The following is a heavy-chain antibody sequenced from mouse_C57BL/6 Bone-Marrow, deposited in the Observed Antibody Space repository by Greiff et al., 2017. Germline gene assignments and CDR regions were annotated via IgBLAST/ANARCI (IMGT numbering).Heavy chain of an antibody. CDR2: ISSGGSYT. V-gene: IGHV5-6*01. CDR3: ARHGYFDV. J-gene: IGHJ1*03. CDR1: GFTFSSYG. Sequence: EVKLVESGGDLVKPGGSLKLSCAASGFTFSSYGMSLVRQTPYKRLEWVATISSGGSYTYYPDSVKGRFTLSRDNAKNTLYLQMSSLKSEDTAMYYCARHGYFDVWGTGTTVTVSS.